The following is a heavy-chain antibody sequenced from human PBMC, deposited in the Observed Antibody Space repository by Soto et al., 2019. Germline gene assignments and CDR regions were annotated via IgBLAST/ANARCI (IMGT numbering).Heavy chain of an antibody. CDR3: AREISVRGGNFDY. CDR2: ISSSSSYI. CDR1: GFTFSSYS. Sequence: EVQLVESGGGLVKPGGSLRLSCAASGFTFSSYSMNWVRQAPGKGLEWVSSISSSSSYIYYADSVKGRFTISRDNAKNSLYQQMNSLRADDTAVYYCAREISVRGGNFDYWGQGTLVTVSS. V-gene: IGHV3-21*01. J-gene: IGHJ4*02. D-gene: IGHD3-10*01.